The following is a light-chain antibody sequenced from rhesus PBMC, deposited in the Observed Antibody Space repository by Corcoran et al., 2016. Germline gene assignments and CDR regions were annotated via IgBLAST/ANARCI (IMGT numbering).Light chain of an antibody. CDR1: QNIYSN. J-gene: IGKJ4*01. V-gene: IGKV1S12*01. CDR3: QHYYDNPLT. Sequence: DIQMTQSPSALSASVGDRVTISCRASQNIYSNLAWYQQKPGKAPKLLIYAASSVQTGIPSRFSGSGSGTDFTLPISSLRPEDSAAYYCQHYYDNPLTFGGGTKVELK. CDR2: AAS.